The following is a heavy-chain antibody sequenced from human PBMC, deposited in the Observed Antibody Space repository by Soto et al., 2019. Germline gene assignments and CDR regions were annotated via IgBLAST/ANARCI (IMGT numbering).Heavy chain of an antibody. Sequence: EVQLVESGGGLVQPGGSLRLSCAASGFTFSSYWMSWVRQAPGKGLEWVANIKQDGSEKYYVDSVKGRFTISRDNSKNSLYLQMNSLRAEDTAVYYCARALILGSRSWGRDYWGQGTLVTVSS. CDR3: ARALILGSRSWGRDY. D-gene: IGHD6-13*01. V-gene: IGHV3-7*01. CDR2: IKQDGSEK. CDR1: GFTFSSYW. J-gene: IGHJ4*02.